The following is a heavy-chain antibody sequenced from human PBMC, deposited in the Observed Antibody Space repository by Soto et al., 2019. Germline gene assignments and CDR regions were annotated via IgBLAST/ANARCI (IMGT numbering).Heavy chain of an antibody. CDR1: GGSISSGGYS. Sequence: TSETPSLTCAVSGGSISSGGYSWSWIRQPPGKGLEWIGYIYHSGSTYYNPSLKSRVTISVDRSKNQFSLKLSSVTAADTAVYYCARAPNVYDILTGYYNGGMDVWGQGTTVTVSS. CDR3: ARAPNVYDILTGYYNGGMDV. CDR2: IYHSGST. V-gene: IGHV4-30-2*01. D-gene: IGHD3-9*01. J-gene: IGHJ6*02.